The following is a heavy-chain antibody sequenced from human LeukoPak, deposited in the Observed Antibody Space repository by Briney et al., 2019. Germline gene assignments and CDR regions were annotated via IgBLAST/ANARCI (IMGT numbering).Heavy chain of an antibody. D-gene: IGHD6-13*01. J-gene: IGHJ1*01. CDR3: AHRRGSSWQYFVAEYFQY. CDR1: GFSLSSDGVG. Sequence: PGPTLVNPTQTLTLTCTFSGFSLSSDGVGVHWIRQPPGQALEWLALIYWNDDKRYRPSLRSRLSITKDTSKNQVVLTMTNVDPLDTATYYCAHRRGSSWQYFVAEYFQYWGQGTLVTVSS. V-gene: IGHV2-5*01. CDR2: IYWNDDK.